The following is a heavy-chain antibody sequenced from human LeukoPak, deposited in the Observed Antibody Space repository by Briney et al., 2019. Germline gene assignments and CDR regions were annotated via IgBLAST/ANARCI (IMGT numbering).Heavy chain of an antibody. J-gene: IGHJ3*02. CDR3: ARDQEQPDNAFDI. CDR2: ISSSSSYI. V-gene: IGHV3-21*01. Sequence: GGSLRLSCAASGFTFSSYSMNWVRQAPGEGLEWVSSISSSSSYIYYADSVKGRFTISRDNAKNSLYLQMNSLRAEDTAVYYCARDQEQPDNAFDIWAKGQWSPSLQ. CDR1: GFTFSSYS. D-gene: IGHD6-13*01.